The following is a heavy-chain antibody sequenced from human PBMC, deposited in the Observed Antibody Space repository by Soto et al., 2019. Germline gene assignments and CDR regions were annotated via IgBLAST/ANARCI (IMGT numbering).Heavy chain of an antibody. Sequence: QVQLVQSGAEVKKPGSSVKVSCKASGGTFSSYAISWVRQAPGQGLEWMGGIIPICGTANYAQNFQGRVTITADESTSTAYMERSRLRSEDTAVYYCARRSYSGYGYYYGMAVWGQGTTVTVSS. V-gene: IGHV1-69*12. J-gene: IGHJ6*02. CDR1: GGTFSSYA. CDR3: ARRSYSGYGYYYGMAV. D-gene: IGHD5-12*01. CDR2: IIPICGTA.